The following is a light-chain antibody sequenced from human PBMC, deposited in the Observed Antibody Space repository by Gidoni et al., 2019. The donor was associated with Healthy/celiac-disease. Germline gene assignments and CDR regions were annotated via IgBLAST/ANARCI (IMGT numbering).Light chain of an antibody. CDR3: SSYTSSSTLVV. CDR2: EVS. J-gene: IGLJ2*01. V-gene: IGLV2-14*01. Sequence: QSALTQPASVSGSPGKSSTIACTGTSSDVGGYNYVSRYQQNPGKAPKLMMYEVSNRPSGVSNRFSGSKSGNTASLTISGLQAEDEADYYCSSYTSSSTLVVFGGGTKLTVL. CDR1: SSDVGGYNY.